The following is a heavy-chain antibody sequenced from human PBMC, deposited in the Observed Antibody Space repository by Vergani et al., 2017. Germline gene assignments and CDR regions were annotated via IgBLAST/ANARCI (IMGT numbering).Heavy chain of an antibody. V-gene: IGHV3-48*01. D-gene: IGHD5-24*01. Sequence: EVQLVESGGGLVQPGGSLRLSCAASGFTFSSYSMNWVRQAPGKGLEWVSYISSSSSTIYYADSVKGRFTITRDNAKNSLHLQMNSLRAEDTAVYYCGRGSDNYNWGHGTLVTVAS. J-gene: IGHJ4*01. CDR2: ISSSSSTI. CDR1: GFTFSSYS. CDR3: GRGSDNYN.